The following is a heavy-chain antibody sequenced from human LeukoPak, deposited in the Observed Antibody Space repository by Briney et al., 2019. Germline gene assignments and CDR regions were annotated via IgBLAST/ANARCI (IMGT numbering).Heavy chain of an antibody. V-gene: IGHV3-23*01. CDR1: GFTFSSYW. J-gene: IGHJ5*02. D-gene: IGHD3-16*01. Sequence: GGSLRLSCAASGFTFSSYWMSWLRQPPGNGLEWVSSISDSGGSTQYADSVKGRFTISRDNSKNTLYLQMNSLRAEDTAVYYCARDKHDGGFDPWGQGTLVTVSS. CDR3: ARDKHDGGFDP. CDR2: ISDSGGST.